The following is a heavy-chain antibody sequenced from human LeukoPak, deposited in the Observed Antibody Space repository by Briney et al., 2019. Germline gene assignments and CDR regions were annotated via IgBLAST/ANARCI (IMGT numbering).Heavy chain of an antibody. CDR3: AKDEGHCTGGSCYRQDY. Sequence: GGSLRLSCAASGFTFDDYAMHWVRQAPGKGLEWVSGISWNSGSIGYADSVKGRFTISRDNSKNTLYPQMNSLRAEDTAVYYCAKDEGHCTGGSCYRQDYWGQGTLVTVSS. V-gene: IGHV3-9*01. D-gene: IGHD2-15*01. J-gene: IGHJ4*02. CDR1: GFTFDDYA. CDR2: ISWNSGSI.